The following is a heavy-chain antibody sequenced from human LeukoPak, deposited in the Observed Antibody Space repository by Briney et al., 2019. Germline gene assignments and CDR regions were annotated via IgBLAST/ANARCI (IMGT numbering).Heavy chain of an antibody. D-gene: IGHD3-22*01. V-gene: IGHV4-39*07. Sequence: SETLSLTCTVSGGSISSYYWGWIRQPPGKGLEWIGSIYYSGSTYYNPSLKSRVTISVDTSKNQFSLKLSSVTAADTAVYYCARDYYYDSSGYLDYWGQGTLVTVSS. CDR3: ARDYYYDSSGYLDY. CDR1: GGSISSYY. CDR2: IYYSGST. J-gene: IGHJ4*02.